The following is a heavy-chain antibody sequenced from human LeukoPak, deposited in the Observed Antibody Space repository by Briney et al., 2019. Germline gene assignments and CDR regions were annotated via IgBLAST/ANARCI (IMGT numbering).Heavy chain of an antibody. V-gene: IGHV1-69*04. CDR2: IIPILGIA. CDR3: ARDWPDFQYYYDSSGTKHDY. J-gene: IGHJ4*02. D-gene: IGHD3-22*01. CDR1: GGTFSSYA. Sequence: GASVKVSCKASGGTFSSYAISWVRQAPGQGLEWMGRIIPILGIANYAQKFQGRVTITADKSTSTAYMELSSLRSEDTAVYYCARDWPDFQYYYDSSGTKHDYWGQGTLVTVSS.